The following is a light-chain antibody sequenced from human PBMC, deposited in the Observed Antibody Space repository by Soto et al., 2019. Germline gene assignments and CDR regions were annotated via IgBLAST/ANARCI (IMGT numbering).Light chain of an antibody. V-gene: IGKV3-20*01. CDR2: GAS. CDR1: QSVSSSY. J-gene: IGKJ2*01. Sequence: EIVLTQSPGTLSLSPGARATLSCRASQSVSSSYLAWYQQKPGQAPRLLIYGASSRATGIPDRFSGSGSGTDFTLTISRREPGDFAVFYCQQYGNSPYTFGGATELEIK. CDR3: QQYGNSPYT.